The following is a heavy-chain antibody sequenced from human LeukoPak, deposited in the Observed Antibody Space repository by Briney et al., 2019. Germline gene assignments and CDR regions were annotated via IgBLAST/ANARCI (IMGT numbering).Heavy chain of an antibody. J-gene: IGHJ4*02. CDR2: IYYSGST. Sequence: SETLSLTCTVSGGSISSYYWSWIRQPPGKGLEGIGYIYYSGSTYYNPSLKSRVTISVDTSKNQFSLKLSSVTAADTAVYYCARERREQLLPPSTRFVSYFDYWGQGTLVTVSS. V-gene: IGHV4-59*12. CDR3: ARERREQLLPPSTRFVSYFDY. CDR1: GGSISSYY. D-gene: IGHD2-2*01.